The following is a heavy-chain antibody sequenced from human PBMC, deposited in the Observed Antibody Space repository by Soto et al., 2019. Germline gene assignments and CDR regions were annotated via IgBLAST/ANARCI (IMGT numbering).Heavy chain of an antibody. Sequence: EVQLVESGGGLVQPGGSLRLSCAASGLTFSSYSMNWVRQAPGKGLEWISYISSSSSTIYYADSVKGRFTISRDNAKNSLYLQMNSLRAEDTAVYYCAILAPVVTTHETLDYWGQGTLVTVSS. CDR2: ISSSSSTI. D-gene: IGHD5-12*01. V-gene: IGHV3-48*04. CDR1: GLTFSSYS. CDR3: AILAPVVTTHETLDY. J-gene: IGHJ4*02.